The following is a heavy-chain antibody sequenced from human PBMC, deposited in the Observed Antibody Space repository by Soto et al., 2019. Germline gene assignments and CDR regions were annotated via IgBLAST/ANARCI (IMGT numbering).Heavy chain of an antibody. CDR1: GFTFSRFA. Sequence: EVQLLESGGGLVQPGESLRLSCEASGFTFSRFAMSWVRQAPGKGLEWVSGITGDGRNTYYANSMEGRFTVSRDNAKDTMYLQMNSLRADDTAVYYCAKGRPSLGGRGRGAMDVWGQGTTVTVSS. CDR2: ITGDGRNT. V-gene: IGHV3-23*01. D-gene: IGHD3-16*01. J-gene: IGHJ6*02. CDR3: AKGRPSLGGRGRGAMDV.